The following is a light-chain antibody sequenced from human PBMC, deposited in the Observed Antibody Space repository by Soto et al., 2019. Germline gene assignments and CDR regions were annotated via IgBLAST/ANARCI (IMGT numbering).Light chain of an antibody. Sequence: QSVLTQPASVSGSPGQSITVSCTRTSSDIGTYNYVSWYQQHPGKAPKVIIYEVNNRPSGVSNRFSGSKSGNTASLTISGLQAEDEADYYCASFTTSSTRVFGTGTKLTVL. CDR1: SSDIGTYNY. V-gene: IGLV2-14*01. CDR3: ASFTTSSTRV. CDR2: EVN. J-gene: IGLJ1*01.